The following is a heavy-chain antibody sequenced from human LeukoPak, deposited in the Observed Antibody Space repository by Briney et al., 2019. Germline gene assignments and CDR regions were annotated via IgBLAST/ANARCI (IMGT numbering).Heavy chain of an antibody. J-gene: IGHJ5*02. CDR3: ARTYGSGSYYNAWFDP. CDR2: IYHSRST. CDR1: GYSISSGYY. D-gene: IGHD3-10*01. Sequence: SETLSLTCAVSGYSISSGYYWGWIRQPPGKGLEWIGSIYHSRSTYYNPSLKSRVTISVDTSKNQFSLKLSSVTAADTAVYYCARTYGSGSYYNAWFDPWGQGTLVTVSS. V-gene: IGHV4-38-2*01.